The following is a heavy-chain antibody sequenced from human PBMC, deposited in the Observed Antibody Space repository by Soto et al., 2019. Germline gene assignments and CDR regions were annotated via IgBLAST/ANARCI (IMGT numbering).Heavy chain of an antibody. CDR2: INYSGTT. CDR3: ATNRGYDFYYPDS. Sequence: QVQLQESGPGLVRPSQTLSLTCDVSGASVKTGGYYWTWIRQHPEKGLEWIGYINYSGTTYNPSLKSRAFLSLDMSKNQFSLNLTSVTAADTAGYYCATNRGYDFYYPDSWGQGILVTVSS. CDR1: GASVKTGGYY. V-gene: IGHV4-31*11. J-gene: IGHJ4*02. D-gene: IGHD3-3*01.